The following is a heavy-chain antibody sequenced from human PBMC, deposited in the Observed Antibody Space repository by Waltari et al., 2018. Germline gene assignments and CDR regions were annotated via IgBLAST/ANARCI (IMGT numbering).Heavy chain of an antibody. J-gene: IGHJ6*02. D-gene: IGHD3-22*01. Sequence: QVQLVESGGGVVQPGRSLRLSCAASEFTFSSYAMHWVRQAPGKGREGVAVISYNERNIYYVDSVKGRFTIARDNSKKMLYLQMSSLRPEDTAVYYCARDYCDRTNCHGMDVWGQGTTVTVSS. CDR1: EFTFSSYA. CDR2: ISYNERNI. V-gene: IGHV3-30*04. CDR3: ARDYCDRTNCHGMDV.